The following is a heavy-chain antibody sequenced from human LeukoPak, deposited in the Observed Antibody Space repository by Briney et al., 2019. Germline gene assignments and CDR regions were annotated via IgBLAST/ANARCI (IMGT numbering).Heavy chain of an antibody. CDR3: ASHLAARPTVGRWQSSDSNYGMDV. D-gene: IGHD6-6*01. CDR2: INHSGST. V-gene: IGHV4-34*01. CDR1: GGSFSGYY. J-gene: IGHJ6*02. Sequence: SETLSLTCAVYGGSFSGYYWSWIRQPPGKGLEWIGEINHSGSTNYNPSLKSRVTISVDTSKNQFSLKLSSVTAADTAVYYCASHLAARPTVGRWQSSDSNYGMDVWGQGTTVTVSS.